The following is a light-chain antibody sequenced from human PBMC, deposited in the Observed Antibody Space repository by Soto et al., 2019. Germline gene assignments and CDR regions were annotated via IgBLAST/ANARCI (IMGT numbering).Light chain of an antibody. CDR3: QQYSSWPLT. V-gene: IGKV3-15*01. J-gene: IGKJ4*01. CDR1: QSVRSN. CDR2: GAS. Sequence: EIVMTQSPATLSVSPGERATLSCRASQSVRSNYLSWYQQKPGQAPRLLIYGASTRATGFPASFSGSGSGTEFTLTISSLQSEDFAVYYCQQYSSWPLTFGGGTKVEIK.